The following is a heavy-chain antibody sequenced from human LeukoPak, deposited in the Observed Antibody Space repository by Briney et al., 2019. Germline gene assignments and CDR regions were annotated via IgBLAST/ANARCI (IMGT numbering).Heavy chain of an antibody. CDR3: ARGFVYVNEI. J-gene: IGHJ4*02. V-gene: IGHV1-69*04. D-gene: IGHD5/OR15-5a*01. Sequence: ASVKVSCKASGGTFSSYAISWVRQAPGQGLEWMGRIIPILGIANYAQKFQGRVTITADESTSTAYMELSSLRSEDTAVYYCARGFVYVNEIWGQGTLVTVSS. CDR2: IIPILGIA. CDR1: GGTFSSYA.